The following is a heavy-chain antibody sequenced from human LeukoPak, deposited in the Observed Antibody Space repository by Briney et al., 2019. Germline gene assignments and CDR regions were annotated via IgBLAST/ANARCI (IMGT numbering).Heavy chain of an antibody. CDR3: VRAYGGSGDYFDY. J-gene: IGHJ4*02. V-gene: IGHV3-7*01. CDR1: GFTFSSIW. CDR2: TKTDGSQN. Sequence: GGSLTLSCAAAGFTFSSIWMSWVRQAPGKGREWVANTKTDGSQNYYGGSGKGRFTLSRDNAKHSLYLQMNSLRAEDTAVYYCVRAYGGSGDYFDYWGQGTLVTVSS. D-gene: IGHD3-10*01.